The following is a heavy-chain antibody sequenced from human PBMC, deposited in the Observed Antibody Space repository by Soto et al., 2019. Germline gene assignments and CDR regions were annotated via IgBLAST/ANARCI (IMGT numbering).Heavy chain of an antibody. D-gene: IGHD1-26*01. CDR3: ARHGGGSYAREDAFDI. J-gene: IGHJ3*02. V-gene: IGHV4-59*08. Sequence: QVQLQESGPGLVKPSETLSLTCTVSGGSISSYYWSWIRQPPGKGLEWIGYIYYSGSTKYNPSLKSRDTISVDTTKNQFSLKLSSVTAADTAVYYCARHGGGSYAREDAFDIWGQGTMVTVSS. CDR1: GGSISSYY. CDR2: IYYSGST.